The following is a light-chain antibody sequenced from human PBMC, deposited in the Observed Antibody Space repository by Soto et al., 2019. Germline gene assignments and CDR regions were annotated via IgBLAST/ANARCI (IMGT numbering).Light chain of an antibody. CDR1: QTISSW. CDR2: KAS. Sequence: DIQMTQSPSTVSGSVGDRVTITCRASQTISSWLAWYQQKPGKAPKLLIYKASTLKSGVPSRFSGSGSGTEFTLTISSLQPDDFATYYCKHYNSYSEAFGQGTKVDIK. CDR3: KHYNSYSEA. J-gene: IGKJ1*01. V-gene: IGKV1-5*03.